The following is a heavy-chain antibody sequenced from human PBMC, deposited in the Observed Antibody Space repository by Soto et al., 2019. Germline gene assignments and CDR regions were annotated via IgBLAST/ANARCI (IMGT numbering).Heavy chain of an antibody. CDR3: ARSGVAALDS. V-gene: IGHV3-21*06. D-gene: IGHD2-8*01. CDR1: GFTFRDYS. CDR2: ITSKSTYI. Sequence: EVQLVESGGGLVKPGGSLSLPCAASGFTFRDYSLNWVRQAPGKGLEWVSSITSKSTYIYYADSVKGRFTISRDNAKSSLYLQMDSLRADDTAVYFCARSGVAALDSWGQGTLVTVSS. J-gene: IGHJ5*01.